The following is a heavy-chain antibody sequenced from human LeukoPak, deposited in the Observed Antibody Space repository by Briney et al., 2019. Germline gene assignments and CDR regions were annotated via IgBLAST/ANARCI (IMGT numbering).Heavy chain of an antibody. V-gene: IGHV1-46*01. D-gene: IGHD2-15*01. Sequence: GASVKVSCKASGYTFTINHIHWVRQAPGQGLEWMGVINPSGDSTTYAQNFQGRVTMTRDTSTSTVYMELRSLRSEDTAIYYCAKDRGWPWRVDYWGQGTLVTVSS. J-gene: IGHJ4*02. CDR2: INPSGDST. CDR1: GYTFTINH. CDR3: AKDRGWPWRVDY.